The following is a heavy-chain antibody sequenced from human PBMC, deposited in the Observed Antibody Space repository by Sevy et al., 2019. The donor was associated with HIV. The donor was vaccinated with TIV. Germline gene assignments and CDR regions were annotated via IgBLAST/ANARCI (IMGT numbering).Heavy chain of an antibody. CDR3: AREGWTRPHDY. V-gene: IGHV3-23*01. D-gene: IGHD2-15*01. Sequence: GGSLRLSCAASGFAFYDYSMSWIRQAPGKGLEWVATLSFGCGKINYADSVKGRFTISRDNSKNSFYLQMDNLRVEETALYYCAREGWTRPHDYWGQGTRVTVSS. CDR1: GFAFYDYS. J-gene: IGHJ4*02. CDR2: LSFGCGKI.